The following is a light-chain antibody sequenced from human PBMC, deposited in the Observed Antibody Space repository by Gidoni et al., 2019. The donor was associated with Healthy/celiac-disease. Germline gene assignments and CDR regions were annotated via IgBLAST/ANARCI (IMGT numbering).Light chain of an antibody. CDR2: GAS. Sequence: EIVMTQPPVTLSVSPGERATLSCRASQSVSSNLAWYQQKPGQAPRLLIYGASTRATGIPARFSGSGSGTEFTLTIRSLQSEDFAVYYCQQYNNWPPYTFGQGTKLEIK. CDR3: QQYNNWPPYT. J-gene: IGKJ2*01. CDR1: QSVSSN. V-gene: IGKV3-15*01.